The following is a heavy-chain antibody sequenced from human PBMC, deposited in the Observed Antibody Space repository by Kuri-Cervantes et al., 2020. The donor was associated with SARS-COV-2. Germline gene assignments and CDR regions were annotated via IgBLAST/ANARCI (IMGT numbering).Heavy chain of an antibody. D-gene: IGHD2-2*01. CDR1: GGSITSDYL. CDR2: SFYSGST. Sequence: SETLSLTCTVSGGSITSDYLWGWIRQPPGRGLEWIGNSFYSGSTFYNPSLKSRVTISVDTSKNQFSLELSSVTAADTAVHYCARATLVRYFDCLSQGTTVTVSS. CDR3: ARATLVRYFDC. J-gene: IGHJ4*03. V-gene: IGHV4-39*01.